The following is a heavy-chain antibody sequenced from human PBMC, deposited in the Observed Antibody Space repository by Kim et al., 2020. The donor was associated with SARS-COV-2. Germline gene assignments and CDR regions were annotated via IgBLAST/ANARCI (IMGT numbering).Heavy chain of an antibody. CDR3: AKKPRYYYGMDV. CDR2: T. V-gene: IGHV3-23*01. Sequence: TFYADSVKGRFTISRDNSKNTLYLQMYTLGVEDTAIYYCAKKPRYYYGMDVWGQGTTVTVSS. J-gene: IGHJ6*02.